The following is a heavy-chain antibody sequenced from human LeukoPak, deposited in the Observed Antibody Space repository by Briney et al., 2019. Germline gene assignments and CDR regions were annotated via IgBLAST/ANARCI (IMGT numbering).Heavy chain of an antibody. CDR2: ISYDGSNK. J-gene: IGHJ4*02. V-gene: IGHV3-30*18. D-gene: IGHD2-15*01. CDR1: GFTFSNYG. CDR3: AKDRAVYCSGGSCYDVPFDY. Sequence: PGGSLRLSCAASGFTFSNYGMHWVRRAPGKGLEWVAVISYDGSNKYYANSVKGRFTISRDNSKNTLYLQMNSLRAEDTAVYYCAKDRAVYCSGGSCYDVPFDYWGQGTLVTVSS.